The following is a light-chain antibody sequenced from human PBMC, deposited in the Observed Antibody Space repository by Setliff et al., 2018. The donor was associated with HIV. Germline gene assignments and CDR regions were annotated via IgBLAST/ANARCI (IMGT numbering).Light chain of an antibody. V-gene: IGLV2-23*02. CDR3: CSYGSGDIWV. CDR1: SSDVGNTLS. Sequence: QSVLTQPASVSGSPGQSITISCTGSSSDVGNTLSVSWYQQNVGEVPKLLIYEVDRRPSGISHRFSGSKSGNTASLTISGLQVEDEADYYCCSYGSGDIWVFGGG. CDR2: EVD. J-gene: IGLJ2*01.